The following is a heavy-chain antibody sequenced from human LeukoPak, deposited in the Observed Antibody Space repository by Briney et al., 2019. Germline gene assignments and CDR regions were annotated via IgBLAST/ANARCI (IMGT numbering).Heavy chain of an antibody. J-gene: IGHJ5*02. CDR2: IYSGGST. CDR3: AIWFGELSGS. D-gene: IGHD3-10*01. V-gene: IGHV3-53*01. CDR1: GFTVSSKF. Sequence: PGGSLRLSCVVSGFTVSSKFMGWVRQAPGKGLEWVSVIYSGGSTYYADSVKGRFTISRDNSKNTLYLQMNSLRAEDMAVYYCAIWFGELSGSWGQGTLVTVSS.